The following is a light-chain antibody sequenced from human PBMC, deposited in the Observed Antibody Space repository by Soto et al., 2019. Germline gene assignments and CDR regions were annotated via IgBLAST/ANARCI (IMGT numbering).Light chain of an antibody. V-gene: IGLV1-40*01. CDR2: GNR. CDR1: NSNLGAGYD. J-gene: IGLJ3*02. CDR3: QAYDYSLTAFV. Sequence: QSVLTQPPSVSGVPGQRVTISCTGNNSNLGAGYDVHWYQQLPGAAPKLVVFGNRNRPSGVPERFSGSTSGTSASLAITGLQAEDEADYYCQAYDYSLTAFVFGGGTQLTVL.